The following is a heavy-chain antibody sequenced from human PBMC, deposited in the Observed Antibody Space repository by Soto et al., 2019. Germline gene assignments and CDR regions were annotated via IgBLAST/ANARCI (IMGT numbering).Heavy chain of an antibody. Sequence: SVKVSFKASGYSFTGYSMHWVRQAPGQRLEWMGWINAGNGNTKYSQKFQGRVTITRDTSASAAYMELSSLSSEDTAVYYCARAVGVGADFDDWGQGTLVTVSS. CDR2: INAGNGNT. D-gene: IGHD1-26*01. CDR1: GYSFTGYS. CDR3: ARAVGVGADFDD. V-gene: IGHV1-3*01. J-gene: IGHJ4*02.